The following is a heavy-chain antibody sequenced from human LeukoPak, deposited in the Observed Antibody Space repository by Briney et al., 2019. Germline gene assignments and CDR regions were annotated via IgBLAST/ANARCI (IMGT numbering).Heavy chain of an antibody. CDR1: GYTFTSYY. CDR2: LNPSGGRT. D-gene: IGHD3-22*01. CDR3: ARVAYYYDSSGYYYVRYMDV. V-gene: IGHV1-46*01. J-gene: IGHJ6*03. Sequence: ASVKDSCKASGYTFTSYYMRWGPPAPGQGLEWMGILNPSGGRTSYAQKLPGRVTMTRDMSTSTVYMELSNLRSEDTAVYYCARVAYYYDSSGYYYVRYMDVWGKGTTVSVSS.